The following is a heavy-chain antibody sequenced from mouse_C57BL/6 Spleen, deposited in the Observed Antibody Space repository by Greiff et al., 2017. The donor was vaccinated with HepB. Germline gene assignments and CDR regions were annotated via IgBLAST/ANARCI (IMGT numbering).Heavy chain of an antibody. CDR2: ISDGGSYT. V-gene: IGHV5-4*01. D-gene: IGHD1-1*02. J-gene: IGHJ1*03. CDR1: GFTFSSYA. Sequence: EVKLVESGGGLVKPGGSLKLSCAASGFTFSSYAMSWVRQTPEKRLEWVATISDGGSYTYYPDNVKGRFTISRDNAKNNLYLQMSHLKSEDTAMYYCARDRDMGDYWYFDVWGTGTTVTVSS. CDR3: ARDRDMGDYWYFDV.